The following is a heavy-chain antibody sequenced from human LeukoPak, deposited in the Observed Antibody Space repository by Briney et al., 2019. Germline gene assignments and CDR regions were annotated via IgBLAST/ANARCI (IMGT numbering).Heavy chain of an antibody. CDR2: ISAYNGNT. CDR1: GYTFTSYG. CDR3: ARDRSEGWFDP. J-gene: IGHJ5*02. V-gene: IGHV1-18*04. Sequence: GASVKVSCTASGYTFTSYGISWVRQAPGRGLEGMGWISAYNGNTNYAQKLQGRVTMTTDTSTSTAYIELRSLRSDDTAVYYCARDRSEGWFDPWGQGTLVTVSS.